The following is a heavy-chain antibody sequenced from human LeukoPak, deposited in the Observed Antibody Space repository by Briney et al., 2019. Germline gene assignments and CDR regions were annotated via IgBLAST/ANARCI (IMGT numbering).Heavy chain of an antibody. CDR3: AKYCSGGNCYSGLY. CDR1: GFTFSSCA. D-gene: IGHD2-15*01. V-gene: IGHV3-23*01. J-gene: IGHJ4*02. CDR2: MSDSGGST. Sequence: GGSLRLSCAASGFTFSSCAMSWVRQAPGKGLEWVSAMSDSGGSTYYAGSVKGRFTISRDNSKNTLFLQMNSLRAEDTAVYYCAKYCSGGNCYSGLYWGQGTLVTVST.